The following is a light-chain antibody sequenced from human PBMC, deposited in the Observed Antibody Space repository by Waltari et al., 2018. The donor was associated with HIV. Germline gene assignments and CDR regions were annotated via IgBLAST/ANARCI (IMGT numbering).Light chain of an antibody. CDR1: SSNIGSNH. CDR3: AAWDDSLNGWV. V-gene: IGLV1-44*01. Sequence: QSVLTQPPSASGTPGQRVTLSCSGSSSNIGSNHVNWYQQLPGTAPKLLIYSNNQRPSGVPDRFSGSKSGTSASLAISGLQSEDEADYYCAAWDDSLNGWVFGGGTKLTVL. CDR2: SNN. J-gene: IGLJ3*02.